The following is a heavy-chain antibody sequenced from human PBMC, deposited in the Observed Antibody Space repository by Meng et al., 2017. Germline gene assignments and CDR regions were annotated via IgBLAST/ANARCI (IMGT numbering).Heavy chain of an antibody. CDR2: TRNKANSYTT. D-gene: IGHD2-8*01. V-gene: IGHV3-72*01. J-gene: IGHJ5*02. CDR3: ARADTKGDWFDP. Sequence: EGQLVESGGVLVQPGGSLRLSCAASGFTFSDHYMDWVRQAPGKGLEWVGRTRNKANSYTTEYAASVKGRFTISRDDSKNSLYLQMNSLKTEDTAVYYCARADTKGDWFDPWGQGTLVTVSS. CDR1: GFTFSDHY.